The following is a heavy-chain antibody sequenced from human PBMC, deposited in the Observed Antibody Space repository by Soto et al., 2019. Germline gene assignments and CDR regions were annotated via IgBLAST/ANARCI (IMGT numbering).Heavy chain of an antibody. CDR2: VYYSGST. Sequence: QLQLQESGPGLAKPSETLSLTCSVSAGALSSSSYYWGWIRQPPGKGLEWIGSVYYSGSTYYNPSLKSRVTISVDTSKHQFSLKLRFVTAADTAVYYCARHQYCSGGSCYPRNFDYWGQGTLVTVSS. J-gene: IGHJ4*02. CDR3: ARHQYCSGGSCYPRNFDY. CDR1: AGALSSSSYY. V-gene: IGHV4-39*01. D-gene: IGHD2-15*01.